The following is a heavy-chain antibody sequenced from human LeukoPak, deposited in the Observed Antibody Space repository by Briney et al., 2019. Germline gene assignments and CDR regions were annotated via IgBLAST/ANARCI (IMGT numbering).Heavy chain of an antibody. Sequence: ASVKVSCKASGYTFTGYYMHWVRQATGQGLEWMGWINPNSGGTNYAQKFQGRVTMTRDTSISTAYMELSRLRSDDTAVYYCARDSYGSGSYHSPPYYYYYMDVWGKGTTVTVSS. V-gene: IGHV1-2*02. CDR2: INPNSGGT. J-gene: IGHJ6*03. CDR3: ARDSYGSGSYHSPPYYYYYMDV. D-gene: IGHD3-10*01. CDR1: GYTFTGYY.